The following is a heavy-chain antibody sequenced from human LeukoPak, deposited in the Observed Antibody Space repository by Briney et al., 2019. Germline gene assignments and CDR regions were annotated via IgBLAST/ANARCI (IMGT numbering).Heavy chain of an antibody. Sequence: GGSLRLSCAASGFTFSSYAMSWVRQAPGKGLEWVSAISGSGGSTYYADSVKGRFTISRDNSKNTLYLQMNSLRAEDTAVYYCAKSLHGSGSYYNTPFDYWGQGTLVTVSS. J-gene: IGHJ4*02. D-gene: IGHD3-10*01. CDR2: ISGSGGST. CDR3: AKSLHGSGSYYNTPFDY. CDR1: GFTFSSYA. V-gene: IGHV3-23*01.